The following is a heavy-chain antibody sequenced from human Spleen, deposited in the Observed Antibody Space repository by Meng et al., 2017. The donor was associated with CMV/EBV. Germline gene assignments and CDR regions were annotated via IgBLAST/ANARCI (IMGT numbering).Heavy chain of an antibody. CDR1: GYTFTSYY. Sequence: ASVKVSCKASGYTFTSYYMHWVRQAPGQGLEWMGIINPSGGSTKYAQKFQGRVTMTRDTSTNTVYMEVSSLSSDDTAVYYCARDRGNNSGWYSMDWFDPWGQGTLVTVSS. J-gene: IGHJ5*02. CDR2: INPSGGST. V-gene: IGHV1-46*01. CDR3: ARDRGNNSGWYSMDWFDP. D-gene: IGHD6-19*01.